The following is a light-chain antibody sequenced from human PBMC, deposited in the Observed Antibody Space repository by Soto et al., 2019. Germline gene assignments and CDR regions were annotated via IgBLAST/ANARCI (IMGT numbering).Light chain of an antibody. CDR2: GAS. Sequence: EIVLTQSTGTLSLSPGERATLSCRASQSVSSNLAWYQQKPGQAPRLLIYGASTRATGIPARFSGSGSGTEFTLTISSLQSEDFAVYYCQQYNNWPPWTFGKGTKVDIK. V-gene: IGKV3-15*01. CDR3: QQYNNWPPWT. J-gene: IGKJ1*01. CDR1: QSVSSN.